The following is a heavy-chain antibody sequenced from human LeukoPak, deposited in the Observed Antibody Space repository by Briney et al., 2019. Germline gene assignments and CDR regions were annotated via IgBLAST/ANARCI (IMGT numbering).Heavy chain of an antibody. CDR3: ARWRGDFDY. J-gene: IGHJ4*02. CDR2: INHSGSI. Sequence: PSETLSLTCAVYGGSFSGYYWSWIRQPPGKGLEWIGEINHSGSINYNPSLKSRVTISVDTSKNQFSLKLSSVTAADTAVYYCARWRGDFDYWGQGTLVTVSS. D-gene: IGHD3-16*01. V-gene: IGHV4-34*01. CDR1: GGSFSGYY.